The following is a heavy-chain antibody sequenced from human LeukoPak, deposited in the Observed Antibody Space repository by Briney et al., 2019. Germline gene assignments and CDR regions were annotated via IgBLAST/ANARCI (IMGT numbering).Heavy chain of an antibody. CDR2: IYYSGSA. CDR3: ARHGASGSYLYYFDY. V-gene: IGHV4-59*08. CDR1: GGSISSYY. J-gene: IGHJ4*02. Sequence: SETLSLTCTVPGGSISSYYWSWIRQTPGKGLEWIGYIYYSGSANYNPSLKSRVTISVDTSKNQFSLKLSSVTAADTAVYFCARHGASGSYLYYFDYWGQGTLVTVSS. D-gene: IGHD1-26*01.